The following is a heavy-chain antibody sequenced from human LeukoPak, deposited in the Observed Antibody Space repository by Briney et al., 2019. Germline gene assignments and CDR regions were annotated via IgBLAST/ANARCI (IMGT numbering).Heavy chain of an antibody. CDR2: IYSSGTS. Sequence: PSETLSLTCAVSGGSISNFFWSWVRQPAGKGLECIGRIYSSGTSYYNPSLKSRVTMSVDTSKNQFSLKLTSVTAADTAVYYCARTQAYSYVSGSYGGFDIWGQGTKVTVSS. CDR3: ARTQAYSYVSGSYGGFDI. D-gene: IGHD3-10*01. J-gene: IGHJ3*02. V-gene: IGHV4-4*07. CDR1: GGSISNFF.